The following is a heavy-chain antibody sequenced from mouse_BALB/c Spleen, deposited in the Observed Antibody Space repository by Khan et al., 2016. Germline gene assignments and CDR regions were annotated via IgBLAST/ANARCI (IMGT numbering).Heavy chain of an antibody. Sequence: EVQLQESGPGLVKPSQSLSLSCTVTGYSITSDYAWNWIRQFPGNKLEWMGYISYSGSTSYNPSLKSRISITRDTSKNQFFLQLNSVTTEDTATYYCARNEEYGNRYAMDYWGQGTSVTVSS. CDR3: ARNEEYGNRYAMDY. D-gene: IGHD2-10*02. V-gene: IGHV3-2*02. J-gene: IGHJ4*01. CDR2: ISYSGST. CDR1: GYSITSDYA.